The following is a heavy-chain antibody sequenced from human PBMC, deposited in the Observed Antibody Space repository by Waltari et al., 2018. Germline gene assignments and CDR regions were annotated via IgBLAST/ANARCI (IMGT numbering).Heavy chain of an antibody. V-gene: IGHV3-48*03. CDR2: ISSSGSTI. CDR1: GFTFSSYE. Sequence: EVQLVESGGGLVLPGGSLRLSCAASGFTFSSYEMNWVRQAPGKGLEWVSYISSSGSTIYYADSVKGRFTISRDNAKNSLYLQMNSLRAEDTAVYYCARDTIRYFDWFGKNYYYGMDVWDQGP. CDR3: ARDTIRYFDWFGKNYYYGMDV. D-gene: IGHD3-9*01. J-gene: IGHJ6*02.